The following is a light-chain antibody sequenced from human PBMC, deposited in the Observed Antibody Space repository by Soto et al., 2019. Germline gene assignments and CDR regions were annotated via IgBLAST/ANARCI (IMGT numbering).Light chain of an antibody. Sequence: QSVLTQSSSASASLGSSVKLTCTLSSGHSSYIIAWHQQQPGKAPRYLMKLEGSGSYNKGSGVPDRFSGSSSGADRYLTISNLPFEDEADYYYETWDSNTRVFGGGTQLTVL. CDR3: ETWDSNTRV. CDR1: SGHSSYI. V-gene: IGLV4-60*02. CDR2: LEGSGSY. J-gene: IGLJ3*02.